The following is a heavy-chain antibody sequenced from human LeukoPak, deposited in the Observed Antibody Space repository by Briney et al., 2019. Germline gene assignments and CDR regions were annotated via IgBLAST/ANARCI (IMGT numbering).Heavy chain of an antibody. D-gene: IGHD2-2*02. J-gene: IGHJ5*02. CDR2: INPNSGGT. V-gene: IGHV1-2*02. CDR1: GYTFTGYY. Sequence: GASVKVSCKASGYTFTGYYMHWVRQAPGQGLEWMGWINPNSGGTNYAQKFQGRDTMTRDTSISTAYMELSRLRSDDTAVYYCAREYGYCSSTSCYTSDNWFDPWGQGTLVTVSS. CDR3: AREYGYCSSTSCYTSDNWFDP.